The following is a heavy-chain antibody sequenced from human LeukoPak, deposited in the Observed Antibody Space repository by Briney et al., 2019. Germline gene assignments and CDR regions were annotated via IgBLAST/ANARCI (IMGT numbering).Heavy chain of an antibody. CDR1: GGSISSGGYY. D-gene: IGHD3-10*01. J-gene: IGHJ3*02. V-gene: IGHV4-31*03. CDR2: IYYSGST. Sequence: PSQTLCLTCTVSGGSISSGGYYWSWIRQHAGKGLEWIGYIYYSGSTYYNPSLKSRVTISVDTSKNQFSLKLSSVTAADTAVYYCARVQNVQGNAFDIWGQGTMVTVSS. CDR3: ARVQNVQGNAFDI.